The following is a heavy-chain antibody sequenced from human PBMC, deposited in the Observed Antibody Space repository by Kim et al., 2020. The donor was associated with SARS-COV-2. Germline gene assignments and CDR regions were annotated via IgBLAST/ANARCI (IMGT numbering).Heavy chain of an antibody. CDR3: ARDVPPMYSSSSGGAFDY. Sequence: ASVKVSCKASGYTFTIYYMHWVRQAPGQGLEWMGIINPSGGSTSYAQKFQGRVTMTRDTSTSTVYMELSSLRSEDTAVYYCARDVPPMYSSSSGGAFDYWGQGTLVTVSS. CDR2: INPSGGST. CDR1: GYTFTIYY. D-gene: IGHD6-6*01. J-gene: IGHJ4*02. V-gene: IGHV1-46*01.